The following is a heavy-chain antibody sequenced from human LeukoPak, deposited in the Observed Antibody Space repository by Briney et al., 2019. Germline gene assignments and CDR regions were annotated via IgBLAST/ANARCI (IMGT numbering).Heavy chain of an antibody. D-gene: IGHD5-12*01. CDR1: GFDFSTYA. CDR3: SRDRLGGLDL. CDR2: ISTMSNYI. V-gene: IGHV3-21*01. Sequence: GGSLRLSCAASGFDFSTYAINWVRQAPGKGLEWVSSISTMSNYIFYGDSVKGRFTISRGNAKNSVYLQMNSLRPEDTAVYYCSRDRLGGLDLWGQGTPVTVSS. J-gene: IGHJ5*02.